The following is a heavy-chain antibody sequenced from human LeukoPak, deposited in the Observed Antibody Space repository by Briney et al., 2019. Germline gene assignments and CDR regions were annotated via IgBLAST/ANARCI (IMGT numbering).Heavy chain of an antibody. CDR1: GGTFSSYA. Sequence: ASVKVSCKASGGTFSSYAISWVRQAPGQGLEWVGGIIPIFGTANYAQKFQGRVTITADESTSTAYMELSSLRSEDTAVYYCARGAEQQLLAYWFAPWGQGTLVTVSS. J-gene: IGHJ5*02. CDR2: IIPIFGTA. CDR3: ARGAEQQLLAYWFAP. V-gene: IGHV1-69*13. D-gene: IGHD6-13*01.